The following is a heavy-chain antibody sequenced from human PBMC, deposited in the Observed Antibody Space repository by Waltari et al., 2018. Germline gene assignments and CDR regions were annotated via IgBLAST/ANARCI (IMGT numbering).Heavy chain of an antibody. Sequence: QVQLVESGGGVVQPGRSLRLSCAASGFTISSYGMHWVRHAPGKGLEWVAVIWYDGSNKYYAESVKGRFTISRDNSKNTLYLQMDSLRAEDTAMYYCAKDRGRERYSSGWSDYWGQGTLVTVSS. D-gene: IGHD6-19*01. CDR3: AKDRGRERYSSGWSDY. V-gene: IGHV3-30*18. CDR2: IWYDGSNK. CDR1: GFTISSYG. J-gene: IGHJ4*02.